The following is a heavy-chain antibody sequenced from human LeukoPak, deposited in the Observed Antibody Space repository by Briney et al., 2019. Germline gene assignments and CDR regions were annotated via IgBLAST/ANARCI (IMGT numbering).Heavy chain of an antibody. CDR3: AKDLMVVTAIYYYYYGMDV. J-gene: IGHJ6*02. CDR2: IYSGGST. CDR1: GFTVSSNY. D-gene: IGHD2-21*02. Sequence: PGGSLRLSCAASGFTVSSNYMSWVRQAPGKGLEWVSVIYSGGSTYYADSVKGRFTISRDNSKNTLYLQMNSLRAEDTAVYYCAKDLMVVTAIYYYYYGMDVWGQGTTVTVSS. V-gene: IGHV3-53*05.